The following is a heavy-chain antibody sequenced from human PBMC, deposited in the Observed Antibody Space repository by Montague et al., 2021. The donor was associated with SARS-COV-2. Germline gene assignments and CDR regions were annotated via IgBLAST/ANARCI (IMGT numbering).Heavy chain of an antibody. V-gene: IGHV4-34*01. CDR1: GGSFGDDH. J-gene: IGHJ4*02. CDR3: ARGHLSVSMIVVVFTSASYYFDY. Sequence: SETLSLTCAVYGGSFGDDHWSWIRQPPGKGLEWIGNISQSGRTNYNPSLKSRDTISVDTSKNQFSLKLTSVTAADTGLYFCARGHLSVSMIVVVFTSASYYFDYWGQGAQVTVSS. CDR2: ISQSGRT. D-gene: IGHD3-22*01.